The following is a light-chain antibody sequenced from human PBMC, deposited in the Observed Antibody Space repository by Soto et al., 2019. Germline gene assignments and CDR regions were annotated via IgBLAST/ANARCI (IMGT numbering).Light chain of an antibody. CDR3: QQYNTYPWT. CDR2: EAS. CDR1: QSISSW. J-gene: IGKJ1*01. Sequence: DIQMTQSPATLSASVGDRVTITCRASQSISSWLAWYQQKPGKVPKLLIDEASSLESGVPSRSSGSGSGTEFTLTISSLQPDDFATYYCQQYNTYPWTFGQGTKVEIK. V-gene: IGKV1-5*01.